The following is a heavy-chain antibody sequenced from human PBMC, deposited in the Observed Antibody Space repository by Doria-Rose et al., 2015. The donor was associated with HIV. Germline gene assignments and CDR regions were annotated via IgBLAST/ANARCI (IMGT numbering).Heavy chain of an antibody. CDR2: ILSDDDR. J-gene: IGHJ4*02. CDR1: GVSLSSPGMG. V-gene: IGHV2-26*01. CDR3: ARIKSSRWYHKYYFDF. Sequence: QVTLKESGPVLVKPTETLTLTCTVSGVSLSSPGMGVSWIRQPPGKALEWLAHILSDDDRSYKTSLKSRLTNSRCPSKSQVVLTMTDMDPVDTATYYCARIKSSRWYHKYYFDFWGQGTLVIVSA. D-gene: IGHD6-13*01.